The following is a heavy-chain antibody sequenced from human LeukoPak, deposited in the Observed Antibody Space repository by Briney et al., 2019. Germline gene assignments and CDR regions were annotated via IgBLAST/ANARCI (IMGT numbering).Heavy chain of an antibody. Sequence: VASVKVSCKVSGYTLTELTMHWVRQAPGKGLEWMGGFDPEDGETIYAQKFQGRVTMTEDTSTDTACMELSSLRSEDTAVYYCATAHLTGYPLLDYWGQGTLVTVSS. CDR1: GYTLTELT. J-gene: IGHJ4*02. D-gene: IGHD3-9*01. V-gene: IGHV1-24*01. CDR2: FDPEDGET. CDR3: ATAHLTGYPLLDY.